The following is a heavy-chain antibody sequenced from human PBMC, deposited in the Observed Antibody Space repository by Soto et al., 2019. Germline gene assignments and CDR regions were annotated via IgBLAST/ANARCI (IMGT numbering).Heavy chain of an antibody. V-gene: IGHV3-11*05. CDR1: GFTFRDYY. J-gene: IGHJ6*02. Sequence: PGGSLRLSCEASGFTFRDYYMTWFREAPGKGLEWLSYIDSSTKYTNYADSVKGRFTISRDNAKNSLYLQMNSLRADDTAAYYCAREYYYTMDVWGQGTMVTVPS. CDR3: AREYYYTMDV. CDR2: IDSSTKYT.